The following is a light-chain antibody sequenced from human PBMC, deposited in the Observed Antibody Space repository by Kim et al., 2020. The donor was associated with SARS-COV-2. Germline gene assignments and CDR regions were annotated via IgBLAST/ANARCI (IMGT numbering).Light chain of an antibody. Sequence: VTPGEGAPPHGGANQSVRSKLAGGQHRPGQAPTLLIYCASPRATRIPARFSGGGSGRESTLTISRLQSQDFAVYYCQEYNNWPLAFGGGTKVYIK. J-gene: IGKJ4*01. CDR1: QSVRSK. V-gene: IGKV3-15*01. CDR2: CAS. CDR3: QEYNNWPLA.